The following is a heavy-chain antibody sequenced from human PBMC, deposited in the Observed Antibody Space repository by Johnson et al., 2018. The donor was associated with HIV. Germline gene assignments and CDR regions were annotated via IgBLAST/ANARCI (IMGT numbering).Heavy chain of an antibody. CDR3: AILYYYGSGRIISPAFDI. Sequence: VQLVESGGGLVQPGRSLRLSCAASGFTFDDYAMHWVRQAPGKGLEWVSGISWNSGSIGYADSVKGRFTISRDNAKNSLYLQMNSLRAEDTALYYCAILYYYGSGRIISPAFDIWGQGTMFTVSS. D-gene: IGHD3-10*01. CDR1: GFTFDDYA. CDR2: ISWNSGSI. V-gene: IGHV3-9*01. J-gene: IGHJ3*02.